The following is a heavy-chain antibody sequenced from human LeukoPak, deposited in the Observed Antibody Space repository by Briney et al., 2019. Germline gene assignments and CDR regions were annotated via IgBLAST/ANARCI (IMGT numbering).Heavy chain of an antibody. J-gene: IGHJ4*02. Sequence: GGSLRLSCAASGFTLSDAYMSWVRQTPGKGLEWVGRIKSKADGGTTNYAAPVKGRFTISGDDSKSTLYLQLNSLKTEDTAVYYCLAQYYFDFWGQGTLVTVSS. D-gene: IGHD4-11*01. V-gene: IGHV3-15*01. CDR2: IKSKADGGTT. CDR3: LAQYYFDF. CDR1: GFTLSDAY.